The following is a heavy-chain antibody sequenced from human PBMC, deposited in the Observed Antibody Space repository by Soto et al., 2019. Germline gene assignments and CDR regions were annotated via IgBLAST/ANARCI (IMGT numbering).Heavy chain of an antibody. CDR3: ARDLNWGFDY. V-gene: IGHV3-48*02. J-gene: IGHJ4*02. D-gene: IGHD7-27*01. CDR2: ISKSSGSI. CDR1: GFTFSSYT. Sequence: VQLVESGGGLVQPGGSLRLSCAASGFTFSSYTMNWVRQAPGKGLEWISYISKSSGSISYADSVKGRFTISRDNSKNSLYLKLDSLGDEDTSLYYCARDLNWGFDYWGQGTLVTVSS.